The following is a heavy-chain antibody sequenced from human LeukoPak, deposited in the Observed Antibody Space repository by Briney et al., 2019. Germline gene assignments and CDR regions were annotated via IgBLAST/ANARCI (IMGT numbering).Heavy chain of an antibody. Sequence: GGSLRLSCAASGFSFHYYAMSWVRQAPGRGLEWVSVISDGGDNTYYAESVKGRFTISRDNSKDTLYLQMDSLGAEDTAVYFCAKDRSGSSVSYYDMDVWGQGTVVTVSS. J-gene: IGHJ6*02. D-gene: IGHD3-22*01. CDR1: GFSFHYYA. CDR3: AKDRSGSSVSYYDMDV. CDR2: ISDGGDNT. V-gene: IGHV3-23*01.